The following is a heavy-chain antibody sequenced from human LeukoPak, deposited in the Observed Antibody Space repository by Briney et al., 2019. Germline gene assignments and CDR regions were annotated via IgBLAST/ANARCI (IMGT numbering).Heavy chain of an antibody. D-gene: IGHD3-10*01. J-gene: IGHJ5*02. CDR2: IKWNGGST. CDR1: GFNFDDYG. CDR3: ARDQGRYYGSGSYYGWFDH. V-gene: IGHV3-20*01. Sequence: GGSLRLSCAASGFNFDDYGMSWVRQAPGKGLEWVSGIKWNGGSTGYADSVKGRFTVSRDNARNSLFLQMTSLRAEDTALYHCARDQGRYYGSGSYYGWFDHWGQGTLVTVSS.